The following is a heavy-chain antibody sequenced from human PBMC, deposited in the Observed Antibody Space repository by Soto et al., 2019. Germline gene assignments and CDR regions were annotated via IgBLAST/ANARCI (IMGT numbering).Heavy chain of an antibody. CDR1: GGSISSGNSYA. J-gene: IGHJ5*02. D-gene: IGHD3-16*01. CDR2: ISHTGST. CDR3: ARAVAPYLGTWFDP. V-gene: IGHV4-30-2*01. Sequence: QLQLQESGSGLVKPSQTLSLTCAVSGGSISSGNSYAWSWIRQPPGKGLGWMWSISHTGSTSYNPSLKGRVTMSVDKSKNQFSLKLSSVTAADMAVYYCARAVAPYLGTWFDPWGQGSLVIVSS.